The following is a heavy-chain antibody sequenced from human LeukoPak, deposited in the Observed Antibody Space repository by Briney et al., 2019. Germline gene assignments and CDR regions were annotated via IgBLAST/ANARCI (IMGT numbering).Heavy chain of an antibody. Sequence: GSLRLSCAASGFSFSSFSMNWVRQAPGKGLEWVSYISGGSSFTYYVDSVKGRFTISRDNSKNTLYLQMNSLRAEETAVYYCARAGPSSSWHQFDYWGQGTLVTVSS. J-gene: IGHJ4*02. D-gene: IGHD6-13*01. CDR3: ARAGPSSSWHQFDY. CDR1: GFSFSSFS. V-gene: IGHV3-21*01. CDR2: ISGGSSFT.